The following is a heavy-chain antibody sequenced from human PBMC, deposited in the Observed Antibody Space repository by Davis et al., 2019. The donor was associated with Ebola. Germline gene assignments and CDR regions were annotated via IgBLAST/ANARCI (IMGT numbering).Heavy chain of an antibody. V-gene: IGHV3-30-3*01. D-gene: IGHD1-1*01. Sequence: GESLKISCAASGFTFSSYAMHRVRQAPGKGLEWVAVISYDGSNKYYADPVKGRFTISRDNSKNTLYLQMNSLRAEDTAVYYCARARSDLLEDYWGQGTLVTVSS. J-gene: IGHJ4*02. CDR1: GFTFSSYA. CDR3: ARARSDLLEDY. CDR2: ISYDGSNK.